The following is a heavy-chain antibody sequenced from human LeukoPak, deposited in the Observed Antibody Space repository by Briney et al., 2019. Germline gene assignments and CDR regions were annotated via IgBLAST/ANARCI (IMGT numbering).Heavy chain of an antibody. CDR3: ARARYVNSFYAFDI. CDR1: GGSISSYY. V-gene: IGHV4-59*01. J-gene: IGHJ3*02. CDR2: LSKSGNT. D-gene: IGHD3-9*01. Sequence: SETLSLTCTVSGGSISSYYWSWTRLPPGKGLEWIGYLSKSGNTNYSPSLKSRVTIFGDTSKNQFFLKLSSVTAADTAVYYCARARYVNSFYAFDIWGQGTLVTVSS.